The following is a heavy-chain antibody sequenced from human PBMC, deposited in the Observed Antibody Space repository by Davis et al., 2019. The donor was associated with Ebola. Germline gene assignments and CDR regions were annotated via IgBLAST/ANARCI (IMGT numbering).Heavy chain of an antibody. CDR2: ISSISSYI. Sequence: GESLKISCAASGFTFNSYSMSWVRQAPGKGLEWVSSISSISSYIYYSDSVKGRFTISRDNAKNSLYLQMNSLRAEDTAVYFCARGRAEAGLFYYYYYYMDVWGKGTTVTVSS. D-gene: IGHD6-19*01. V-gene: IGHV3-21*01. J-gene: IGHJ6*03. CDR3: ARGRAEAGLFYYYYYYMDV. CDR1: GFTFNSYS.